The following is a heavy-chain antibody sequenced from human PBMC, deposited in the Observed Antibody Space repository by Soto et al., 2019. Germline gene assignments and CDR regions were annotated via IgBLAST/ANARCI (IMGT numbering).Heavy chain of an antibody. V-gene: IGHV4-59*01. CDR1: CGSISSYY. Sequence: PSETLSLTCTVSCGSISSYYWSWIRQPPGKGLEWIGYIYYSGSTNYNPSLKSRVTISVDTSKNQFSLKLSSVTAADTAVYYCARARGYSGYDSPVYYYYYGMDVWGQGTTVTVSS. CDR3: ARARGYSGYDSPVYYYYYGMDV. D-gene: IGHD5-12*01. J-gene: IGHJ6*02. CDR2: IYYSGST.